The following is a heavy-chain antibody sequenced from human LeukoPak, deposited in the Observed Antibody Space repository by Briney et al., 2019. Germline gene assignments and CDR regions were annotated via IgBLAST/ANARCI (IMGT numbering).Heavy chain of an antibody. V-gene: IGHV4-38-2*02. D-gene: IGHD2-21*02. CDR3: ARVALGCGGDCYSRNYYYYYYMDV. CDR1: GYSISSGYY. J-gene: IGHJ6*03. Sequence: SETLSLTCTVSGYSISSGYYWGWIRQPPGKGLEWIGSIYHSGSTYYNPSLKSRVTISVDTSKNQFSLKLSSVTAADAAVYYCARVALGCGGDCYSRNYYYYYYMDVWGKGTTVTVSS. CDR2: IYHSGST.